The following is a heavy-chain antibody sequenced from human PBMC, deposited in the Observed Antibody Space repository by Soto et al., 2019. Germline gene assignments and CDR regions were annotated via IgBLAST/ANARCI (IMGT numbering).Heavy chain of an antibody. V-gene: IGHV3-48*01. CDR1: GFTFSSYS. J-gene: IGHJ4*02. D-gene: IGHD1-26*01. Sequence: GGSLRLSCAASGFTFSSYSMNWVRQAPGKGLEWVSYISSSSSTIYYADSVKGRFTISRDNAKNTLYLQMNSLRAEDTAVYYCAKVPERWSGSSTHFDYWGQGTLVTVSS. CDR2: ISSSSSTI. CDR3: AKVPERWSGSSTHFDY.